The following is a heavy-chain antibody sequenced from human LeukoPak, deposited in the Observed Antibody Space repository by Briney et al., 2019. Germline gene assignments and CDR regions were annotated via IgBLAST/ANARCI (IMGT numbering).Heavy chain of an antibody. CDR1: GYTFTSYY. Sequence: ASVKVSCKASGYTFTSYYMHWVRQAPGQGLEWMGIINPSGGSTSYAQKFQGRVTMTRDTSISTAYMELSRLSFDDTAVYYCATDELEEGNYHDSSGWFDSWGQGTLVTVSS. J-gene: IGHJ5*01. D-gene: IGHD3-22*01. CDR2: INPSGGST. CDR3: ATDELEEGNYHDSSGWFDS. V-gene: IGHV1-46*01.